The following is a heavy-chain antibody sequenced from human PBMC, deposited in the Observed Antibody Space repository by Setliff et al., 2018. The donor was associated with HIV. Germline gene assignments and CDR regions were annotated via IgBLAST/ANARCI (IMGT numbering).Heavy chain of an antibody. Sequence: PGGSLRLSCAATGFTFSSYVLHWVRQAPGKGLEWVAVMSTGGDIKIYADSVKGRFTISRDNSKNTLFLQMNSLRPEDTATYYCVKGLGVSYYNFWSNYYGLDVWGQGTTVTV. V-gene: IGHV3-30*18. CDR3: VKGLGVSYYNFWSNYYGLDV. CDR1: GFTFSSYV. D-gene: IGHD3-3*01. CDR2: MSTGGDIK. J-gene: IGHJ6*02.